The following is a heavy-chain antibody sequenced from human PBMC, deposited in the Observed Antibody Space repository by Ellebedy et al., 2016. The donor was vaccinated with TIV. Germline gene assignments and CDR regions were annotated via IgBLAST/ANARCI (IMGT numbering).Heavy chain of an antibody. Sequence: MPSETLSLTCTVSGGSISSYYWSWIRQHPGKGLEWIGYIYYSGSTYYNPSLKSRVTISVDKSKNQFSLKLSSVTAADTAVYYCARAEVLYYYYGMDVWGQGTTVTVSS. D-gene: IGHD3-10*01. CDR3: ARAEVLYYYYGMDV. CDR1: GGSISSYY. J-gene: IGHJ6*02. V-gene: IGHV4-59*12. CDR2: IYYSGST.